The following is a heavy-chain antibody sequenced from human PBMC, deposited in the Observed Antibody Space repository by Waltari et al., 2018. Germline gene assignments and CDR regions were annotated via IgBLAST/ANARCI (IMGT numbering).Heavy chain of an antibody. V-gene: IGHV2-5*02. CDR3: AHRLTWRDAFDI. CDR1: GLSFSSRGVG. J-gene: IGHJ3*02. CDR2: IYWDDEK. Sequence: QFPFKESGHTLVKPRQTPTLPCTFSGLSFSSRGVGFAWIRRPRGQALEWLGIIYWDDEKRYSPSLKSRLTITRDPSKNEVVLTMTNMDPVDTATYYSAHRLTWRDAFDIWGQGTMVTVSS.